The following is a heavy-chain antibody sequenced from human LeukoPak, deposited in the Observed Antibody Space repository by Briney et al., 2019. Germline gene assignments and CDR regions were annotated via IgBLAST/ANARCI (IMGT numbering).Heavy chain of an antibody. J-gene: IGHJ4*02. CDR1: GFTFSGSA. D-gene: IGHD1-26*01. CDR3: TYGAEDSGSYDY. V-gene: IGHV3-73*01. Sequence: PGGSLRLSCAASGFTFSGSAMHWVRQASGKGLEWVGRIRSKANSYATAYAASVKGRFTISRDDSKNTAYLQMNSLKTEDTAVYYCTYGAEDSGSYDYWGQGTLVTVSS. CDR2: IRSKANSYAT.